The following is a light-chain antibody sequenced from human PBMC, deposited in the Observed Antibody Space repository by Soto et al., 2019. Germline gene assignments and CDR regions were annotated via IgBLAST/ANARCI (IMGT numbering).Light chain of an antibody. V-gene: IGKV3-20*01. CDR1: QTVISDY. Sequence: EIVLTQSPGTLSLSPGERATLSCRVSQTVISDYLAWYQHKPGQSPRLLIYGASHRATGVPDRFTGSGSGTDFTLTISRLEPEDFAVYYCYQYGGAPYTFGQGTKLEIK. J-gene: IGKJ2*01. CDR2: GAS. CDR3: YQYGGAPYT.